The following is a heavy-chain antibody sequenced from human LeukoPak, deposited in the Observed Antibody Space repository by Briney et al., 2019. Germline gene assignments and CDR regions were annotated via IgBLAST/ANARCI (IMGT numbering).Heavy chain of an antibody. J-gene: IGHJ4*02. V-gene: IGHV1-2*02. CDR3: ARERVLSTSYYDSSRYLYFDY. CDR2: INPNSGGT. D-gene: IGHD3-22*01. Sequence: ASVKVSCKASGYTFTGYHMHWVRQAPGQGLEWMGWINPNSGGTNYAQKFQGRVTMTRDKSISTAYMELSRLRSDDTAVYYCARERVLSTSYYDSSRYLYFDYWGQGTLVTVSS. CDR1: GYTFTGYH.